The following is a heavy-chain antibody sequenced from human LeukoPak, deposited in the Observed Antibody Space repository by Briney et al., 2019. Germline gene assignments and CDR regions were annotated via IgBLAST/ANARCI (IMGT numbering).Heavy chain of an antibody. CDR3: ARDLGTTDYYYYYMDV. J-gene: IGHJ6*03. V-gene: IGHV4-61*02. D-gene: IGHD1-7*01. Sequence: PSQTLSLTCTVSGASISRGFSYWTWIRQPAGKGLEWIGRIYTSGSTNYNPSLKSRVTISVDTSKNQFSLKLSSVTAADTAVYYCARDLGTTDYYYYYMDVWGKGTTVTISS. CDR2: IYTSGST. CDR1: GASISRGFSY.